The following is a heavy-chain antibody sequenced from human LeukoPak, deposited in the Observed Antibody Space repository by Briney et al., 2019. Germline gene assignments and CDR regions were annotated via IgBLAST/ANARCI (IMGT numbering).Heavy chain of an antibody. CDR3: AKDRGVRSDI. V-gene: IGHV3-23*01. D-gene: IGHD4-17*01. J-gene: IGHJ3*02. CDR2: MSGSGGIT. Sequence: GGSLRLSCAASGFTFNSYATSGVGQAPGKGLGCVSAMSGSGGITYYAASVKGRSTISSDNAKNTLYLQMNSLRAEDTAVYYCAKDRGVRSDIWGQGTMVTVSS. CDR1: GFTFNSYA.